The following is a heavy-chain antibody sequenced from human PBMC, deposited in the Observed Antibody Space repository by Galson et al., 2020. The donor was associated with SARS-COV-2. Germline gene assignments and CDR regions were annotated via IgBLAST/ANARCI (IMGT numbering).Heavy chain of an antibody. J-gene: IGHJ6*02. CDR3: ARDDYDILTGYYMGGGIESVRYGMDV. V-gene: IGHV3-48*03. D-gene: IGHD3-9*01. Sequence: GGSLRLSCAASGFTFSSYEMNWVRQAPGKGLEWVSYISSSGSTIYYADSVKGRFTISRDNDKNSLYLQMNSLRAEDTAVYYCARDDYDILTGYYMGGGIESVRYGMDVWGQGTTVTVSS. CDR1: GFTFSSYE. CDR2: ISSSGSTI.